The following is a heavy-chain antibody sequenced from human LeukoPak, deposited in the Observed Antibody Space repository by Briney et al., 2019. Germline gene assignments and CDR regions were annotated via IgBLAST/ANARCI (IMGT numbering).Heavy chain of an antibody. CDR3: AREEYGAGRDIYYFDY. D-gene: IGHD3-10*01. Sequence: PGGSLRLSCAASGFTFSSYWMHWVRQAPGKGLVWVSHINSDGTTTRYADSVKGRFTISRDNPKNTLYLQMNSLRAEDTAVYYCAREEYGAGRDIYYFDYWGQGTLVTVSS. J-gene: IGHJ4*02. CDR2: INSDGTTT. CDR1: GFTFSSYW. V-gene: IGHV3-74*01.